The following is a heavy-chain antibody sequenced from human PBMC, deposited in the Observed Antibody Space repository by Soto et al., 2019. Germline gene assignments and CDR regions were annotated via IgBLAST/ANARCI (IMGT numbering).Heavy chain of an antibody. CDR2: IYSGGST. J-gene: IGHJ4*02. Sequence: WGSLRLSCAASGFTVSSNYMSWVRQAPGKGLEWVSVIYSGGSTYYADSVKGRFTISRDNSKNTPYLQMNSLRAEDTAVYYCAREQSDQYSSGWYGYWGQGTLVNVSS. V-gene: IGHV3-66*01. D-gene: IGHD6-19*01. CDR1: GFTVSSNY. CDR3: AREQSDQYSSGWYGY.